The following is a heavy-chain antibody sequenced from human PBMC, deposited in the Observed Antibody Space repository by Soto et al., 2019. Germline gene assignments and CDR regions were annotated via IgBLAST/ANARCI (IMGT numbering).Heavy chain of an antibody. CDR2: IYYSGST. CDR3: ARRGYSYGYPKYYYDSSGYSEIDY. V-gene: IGHV4-59*08. J-gene: IGHJ4*02. CDR1: GGSISSYY. Sequence: SETLSLTCTVSGGSISSYYWSWIRQPPGKGLEWIGYIYYSGSTNYNPSLKSRVTISVDTSKNQFSLKLSSVTAADTAVYYCARRGYSYGYPKYYYDSSGYSEIDYWGQGTLVTVSS. D-gene: IGHD3-22*01.